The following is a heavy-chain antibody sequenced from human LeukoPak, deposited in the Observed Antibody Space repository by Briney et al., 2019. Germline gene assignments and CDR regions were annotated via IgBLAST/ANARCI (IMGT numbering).Heavy chain of an antibody. CDR3: ARDGGYYYDSSGYYRGFDY. Sequence: ASVKVSCKASGGTFSSYAISWVRQAPGQGLGWMGGIIPIFGTANYAQKLQGRVTMTTDTSTSTAYMELRSLRSDDTAVYYCARDGGYYYDSSGYYRGFDYWGQGTLVTVSS. V-gene: IGHV1-69*05. CDR2: IIPIFGTA. CDR1: GGTFSSYA. J-gene: IGHJ4*02. D-gene: IGHD3-22*01.